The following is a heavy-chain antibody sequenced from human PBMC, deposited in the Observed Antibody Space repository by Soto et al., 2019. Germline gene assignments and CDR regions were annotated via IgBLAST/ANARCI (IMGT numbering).Heavy chain of an antibody. D-gene: IGHD6-13*01. Sequence: VGSLRLSCASSVFTFSSYGMHCVRHSPGKWLEWVAVISYDGSNKYYADSVKGRFTISRDNSKNTLYLQMNSLRAEDTAVYYCAKDRCCSSSWPRGHYYYYYGMEVWGQGTTFNVSS. J-gene: IGHJ6*01. CDR3: AKDRCCSSSWPRGHYYYYYGMEV. V-gene: IGHV3-30*18. CDR2: ISYDGSNK. CDR1: VFTFSSYG.